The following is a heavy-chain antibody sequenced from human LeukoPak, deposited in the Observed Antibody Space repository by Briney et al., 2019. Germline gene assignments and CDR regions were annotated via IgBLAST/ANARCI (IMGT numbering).Heavy chain of an antibody. CDR3: AKTGGDSVLYYYYMDV. J-gene: IGHJ6*03. CDR2: IQYDGSNK. D-gene: IGHD3-10*01. V-gene: IGHV3-30*02. CDR1: GFTLTSYG. Sequence: GGSVRLSCAASGFTLTSYGMHWVRQAPGKGLEWVAFIQYDGSNKNYADSVKGRFTISRDYSKNTLYLQMNSLRAEDTAVYYCAKTGGDSVLYYYYMDVWGKGTTVTVSS.